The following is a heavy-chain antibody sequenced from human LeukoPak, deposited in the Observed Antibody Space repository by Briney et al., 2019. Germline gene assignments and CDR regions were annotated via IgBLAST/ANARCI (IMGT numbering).Heavy chain of an antibody. Sequence: SVKVSCKASGGTFSSYAISWVRQAPGQGLEWMGGIIPIFGTANYAQKFQGRVTITADKSTSTAYMELSSLRSEDTAVYYCARVYPFYDNSGYYMDYWGQGTLVTVSS. D-gene: IGHD3-22*01. CDR1: GGTFSSYA. V-gene: IGHV1-69*06. CDR2: IIPIFGTA. J-gene: IGHJ4*02. CDR3: ARVYPFYDNSGYYMDY.